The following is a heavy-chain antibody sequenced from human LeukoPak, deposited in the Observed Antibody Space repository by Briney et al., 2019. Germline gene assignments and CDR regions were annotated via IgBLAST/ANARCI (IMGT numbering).Heavy chain of an antibody. CDR2: IYSSGTT. CDR3: ARVPRSYYYYYYMDV. J-gene: IGHJ6*03. Sequence: PSETLSLTCIVSGGSISSYYWSWIRQPPGEGLEWIGYIYSSGTTNYNSSLKSRVTISVDTSKNQFSLKLSSVTAADTAVYYCARVPRSYYYYYYMDVWGKGTTVTVSS. CDR1: GGSISSYY. V-gene: IGHV4-59*01.